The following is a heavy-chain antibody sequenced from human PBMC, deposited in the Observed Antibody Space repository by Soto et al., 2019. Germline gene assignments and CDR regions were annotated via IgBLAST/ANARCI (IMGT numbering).Heavy chain of an antibody. D-gene: IGHD1-26*01. CDR1: GYTFTTYG. CDR2: ISVHNGNT. CDR3: ARDGPSNSGNLYAFDV. J-gene: IGHJ3*01. V-gene: IGHV1-18*04. Sequence: ASVKVSCKAFGYTFTTYGLSWVRQAPGQGLEWMGRISVHNGNTNYAQKFHDRVTMTTDTSTTTAYMELGSLRSDDTAVYYCARDGPSNSGNLYAFDVWGQGTMVTV.